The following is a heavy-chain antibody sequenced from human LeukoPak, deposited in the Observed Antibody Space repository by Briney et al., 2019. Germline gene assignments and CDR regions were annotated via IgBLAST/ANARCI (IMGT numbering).Heavy chain of an antibody. CDR2: INPNSGGT. J-gene: IGHJ3*02. CDR3: ARVSGGYSQGAFDI. V-gene: IGHV1-2*04. Sequence: ASVKVSCKASGYTFTGYYMHWVRQAPGQGLEWMGWINPNSGGTNYAQKFRGWVTMTRDTSISTAYMELSRLRSDDTAVYYCARVSGGYSQGAFDIWGQGTMVTVSS. CDR1: GYTFTGYY. D-gene: IGHD5-18*01.